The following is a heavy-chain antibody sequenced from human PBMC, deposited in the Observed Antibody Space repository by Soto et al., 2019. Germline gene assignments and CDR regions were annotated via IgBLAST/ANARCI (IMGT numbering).Heavy chain of an antibody. D-gene: IGHD2-8*01. J-gene: IGHJ6*02. CDR3: ARDLIDYYYYYGMDV. Sequence: EVQLVESGGGLVKPGGSLRLSCAASGFTFSSYSMNWVRQAPGTGLEWVSSISSSSSYIYYADSVKGRFTISRDNAKNSLYLQMNSLRAEDTAVYYCARDLIDYYYYYGMDVWGQGTTVTVSS. V-gene: IGHV3-21*01. CDR2: ISSSSSYI. CDR1: GFTFSSYS.